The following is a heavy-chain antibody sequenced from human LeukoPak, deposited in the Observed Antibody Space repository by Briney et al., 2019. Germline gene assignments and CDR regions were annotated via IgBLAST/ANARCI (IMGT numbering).Heavy chain of an antibody. CDR3: ARHYYDYVWGSYGIDY. Sequence: GESLKISCKGSGYSYSNYWIGWVRQMPGKGLEWMGIIYPGDSDTRYSPSFQGQVTISADKSISTAYLQWSSLKASDTAMYYCARHYYDYVWGSYGIDYWGQGTLVTVSS. CDR2: IYPGDSDT. J-gene: IGHJ4*02. CDR1: GYSYSNYW. V-gene: IGHV5-51*01. D-gene: IGHD3-16*01.